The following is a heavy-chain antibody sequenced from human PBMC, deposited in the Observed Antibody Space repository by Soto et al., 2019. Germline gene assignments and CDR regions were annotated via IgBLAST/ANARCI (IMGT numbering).Heavy chain of an antibody. CDR3: AKDTAYGSGTYYNLDY. V-gene: IGHV3-30*18. D-gene: IGHD3-10*01. CDR1: GFAFSNCG. J-gene: IGHJ4*02. CDR2: ISYDGSNK. Sequence: LRLSCAASGFAFSNCGMHWVRQAPGKGLEWLAVISYDGSNKYHAASVKGRFTIARDNFKNTVYLQMNSLRAEDAALYYCAKDTAYGSGTYYNLDYWGRGTLVTVSS.